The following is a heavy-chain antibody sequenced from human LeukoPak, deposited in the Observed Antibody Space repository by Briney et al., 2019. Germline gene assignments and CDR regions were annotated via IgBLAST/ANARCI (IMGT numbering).Heavy chain of an antibody. CDR1: GYTFTGYY. CDR2: INPNSGGT. V-gene: IGHV1-2*02. D-gene: IGHD3-9*01. CDR3: ARGPVLRYFDWLFFDY. J-gene: IGHJ4*02. Sequence: ASVKVSCKASGYTFTGYYTHWVRQAPGQGLEWMGWINPNSGGTNYAQKFQGRVTMTRDTSISTAYMELSRLRSDDTAVYYCARGPVLRYFDWLFFDYWGQGTLVTVSS.